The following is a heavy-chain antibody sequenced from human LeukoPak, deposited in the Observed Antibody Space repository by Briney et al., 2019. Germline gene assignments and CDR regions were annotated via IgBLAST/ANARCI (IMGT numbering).Heavy chain of an antibody. CDR1: GYTFTSYD. CDR2: MNPNSGNT. J-gene: IGHJ6*03. CDR3: ARGPPNLLRFYYYMDV. Sequence: GASVKVSCKASGYTFTSYDINWVRQATGQGLEWMGWMNPNSGNTGYAQKFQGRVTITRNTSISTAYMELSSLRSEDTAVYYCARGPPNLLRFYYYMDVWGKGTTVTVSS. V-gene: IGHV1-8*03. D-gene: IGHD3-3*01.